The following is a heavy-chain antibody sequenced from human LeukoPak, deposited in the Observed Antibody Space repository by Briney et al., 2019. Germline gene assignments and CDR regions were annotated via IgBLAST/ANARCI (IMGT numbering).Heavy chain of an antibody. CDR1: GGSISSGGYS. J-gene: IGHJ5*02. D-gene: IGHD4-23*01. CDR3: ARELIYGGKAWFDP. Sequence: PSQTLSLTCAVSGGSISSGGYSWSWIRQPPGKGLEWIGYIYHSGSTYYNPSLKSRVTISVDRSKNQFSLKLSSVTAADTAVYYCARELIYGGKAWFDPWGQGTLVTVSS. V-gene: IGHV4-30-2*01. CDR2: IYHSGST.